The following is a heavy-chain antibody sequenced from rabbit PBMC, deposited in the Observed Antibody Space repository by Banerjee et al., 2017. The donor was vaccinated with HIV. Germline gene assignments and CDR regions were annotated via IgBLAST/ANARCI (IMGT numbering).Heavy chain of an antibody. CDR3: ARGLFGNAEGDL. V-gene: IGHV1S40*01. CDR2: IYAGSSGNT. J-gene: IGHJ4*01. Sequence: QSLEESGGGLVQPEGSLTLTCKASGFDLSSAYDMCWVRQDPGKGLEWIGCIYAGSSGNTVYASWAKGRFAISKTSSTTVTLQMNSLTAADTATYFCARGLFGNAEGDLWGPGTLVTVS. CDR1: GFDLSSAYD. D-gene: IGHD6-1*01.